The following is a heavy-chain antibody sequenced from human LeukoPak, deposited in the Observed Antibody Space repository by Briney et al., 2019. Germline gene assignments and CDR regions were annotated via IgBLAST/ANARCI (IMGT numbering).Heavy chain of an antibody. V-gene: IGHV5-51*01. CDR2: IYPGDSDT. D-gene: IGHD3-10*01. CDR1: GYSFTSYW. Sequence: GESQKISCKGSGYSFTSYWIGWVRQMPGKGLEWMGIIYPGDSDTRYSPSFQGQVTISADKSISTAYLQWSSLKASDTAMYYCARLRVATMVRGALGYWGQGTLVTVSS. J-gene: IGHJ4*02. CDR3: ARLRVATMVRGALGY.